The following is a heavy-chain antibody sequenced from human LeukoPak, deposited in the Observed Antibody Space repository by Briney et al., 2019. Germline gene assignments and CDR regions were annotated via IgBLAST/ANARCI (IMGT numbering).Heavy chain of an antibody. CDR2: IYYDGST. CDR1: GGSISSYY. V-gene: IGHV4-59*12. Sequence: PSETLSLTCTVSGGSISSYYWSWIRQSPGKGLEWIGYIYYDGSTNYNPSLRGRVTISVDTSKNQFSLKLSSVTAADTAVYYCARVRDYYYYYMDVWGKGTTVTVSS. CDR3: ARVRDYYYYYMDV. J-gene: IGHJ6*03.